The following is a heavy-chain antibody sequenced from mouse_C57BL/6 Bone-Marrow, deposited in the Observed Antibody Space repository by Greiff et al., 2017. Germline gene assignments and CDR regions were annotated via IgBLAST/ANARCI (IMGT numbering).Heavy chain of an antibody. D-gene: IGHD2-4*01. CDR1: GYTFTSYW. J-gene: IGHJ3*01. CDR2: IDPSDSDT. Sequence: QVQLQQPGAELVRPGSSVKLSCKASGYTFTSYWMHWVKQRPIQGLEWIGNIDPSDSDTHYNQKFKDKATLTVDKSSSTAYMQLSSLTSEDSAVYYCAREYDYDRFWFAYWGQGTLVTVSA. CDR3: AREYDYDRFWFAY. V-gene: IGHV1-52*01.